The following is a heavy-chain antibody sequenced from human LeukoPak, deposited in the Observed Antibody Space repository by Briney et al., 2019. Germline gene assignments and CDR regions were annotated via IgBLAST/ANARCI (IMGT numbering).Heavy chain of an antibody. J-gene: IGHJ6*03. CDR2: IKQDGSEK. Sequence: GGSLRLSCAASGFTFSDYYMSWIRQAPGKGLEWVANIKQDGSEKNYVDSVKGRFTISRDNAKNSLYLQMNSLRAEDTAVYYCASNYDFWRDMDVWGKGTTVTVSS. D-gene: IGHD3-3*01. CDR1: GFTFSDYY. V-gene: IGHV3-7*01. CDR3: ASNYDFWRDMDV.